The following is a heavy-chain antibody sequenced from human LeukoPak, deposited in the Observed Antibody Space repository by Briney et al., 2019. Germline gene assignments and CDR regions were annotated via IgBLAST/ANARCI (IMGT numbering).Heavy chain of an antibody. CDR3: ARDRSTVVTPYYYYMDV. CDR1: GGTFSSYA. Sequence: GASVKVSCTASGGTFSSYAISWVRQAPGQGLEWMGGIIPIFGTANYAQKFQGRVTITADESTSTAYMELSSLRSEDTAVYYCARDRSTVVTPYYYYMDVWGKGTTVTISS. CDR2: IIPIFGTA. J-gene: IGHJ6*03. V-gene: IGHV1-69*13. D-gene: IGHD4-23*01.